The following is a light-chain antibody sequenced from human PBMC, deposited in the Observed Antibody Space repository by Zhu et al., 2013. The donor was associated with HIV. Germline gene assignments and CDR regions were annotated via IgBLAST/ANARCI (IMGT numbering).Light chain of an antibody. J-gene: IGKJ1*01. CDR1: QSILYRPKNENY. V-gene: IGKV4-1*01. Sequence: DFVMTQSPDSLAVSLGGRATINCKSSQSILYRPKNENYLAWYQQKPGQPPKLLIYGASTRESGVPDRFSGSGSGTDFTLTISSLQAEDVAVYYCQQYYSSPPWTFGQGTKVEIK. CDR2: GAS. CDR3: QQYYSSPPWT.